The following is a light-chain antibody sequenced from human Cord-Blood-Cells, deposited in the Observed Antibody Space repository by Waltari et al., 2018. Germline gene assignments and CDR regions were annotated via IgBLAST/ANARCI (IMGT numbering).Light chain of an antibody. J-gene: IGKJ1*01. CDR1: QSISSW. Sequence: DIQMTQSPSTLSASVGDRVTITCRSSQSISSWLAWYQQKPGKAPKLLLYKASSLESGVPSRFSGSGSGTECTLTISSLQPDDFATYYCQQYNSYSWTFGQGTKVEIK. V-gene: IGKV1-5*03. CDR2: KAS. CDR3: QQYNSYSWT.